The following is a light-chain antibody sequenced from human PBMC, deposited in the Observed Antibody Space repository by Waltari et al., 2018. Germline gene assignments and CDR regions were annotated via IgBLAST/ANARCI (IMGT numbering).Light chain of an antibody. CDR2: AAT. V-gene: IGKV1-39*01. J-gene: IGKJ1*01. CDR1: QSISDY. CDR3: QQNYRTPPT. Sequence: DIQVIQSPPSLSASVVDRVTITCRASQSISDYLNWFQVTPGRAPILLIYAATGLQIAVPSRFNGSESGAHFTLSISRLRPENSASYVCQQNYRTPPTFGQGTKVEI.